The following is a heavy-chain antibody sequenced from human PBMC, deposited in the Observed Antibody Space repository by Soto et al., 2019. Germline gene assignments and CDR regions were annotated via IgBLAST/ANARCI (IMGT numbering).Heavy chain of an antibody. Sequence: GGSLRLSCAASGFTFSSYGMHWVRQAPGKGLEWVAVIWYDGSNKYYADSVKGRFTISRDNSKNTLYLQMNSLRAEDTAVYYCARAIYGSGSQDIDYWGQGTLVTVSS. J-gene: IGHJ4*02. CDR1: GFTFSSYG. D-gene: IGHD3-10*01. CDR3: ARAIYGSGSQDIDY. CDR2: IWYDGSNK. V-gene: IGHV3-33*01.